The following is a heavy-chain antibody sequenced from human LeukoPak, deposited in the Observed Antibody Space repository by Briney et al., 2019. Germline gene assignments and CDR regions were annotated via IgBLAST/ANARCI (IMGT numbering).Heavy chain of an antibody. D-gene: IGHD2-15*01. CDR1: GGSFSGYY. V-gene: IGHV4-34*01. Sequence: PSETLSLTCAVYGGSFSGYYWSWIRQPPGKGLEWIGEINHSGSTNYNPSLKSRVTISVDTSKNQFSLKLSSVTAADTAVYYCARGLGYCSGGSCYPGHYFDYWGQGTLVTVSS. CDR2: INHSGST. CDR3: ARGLGYCSGGSCYPGHYFDY. J-gene: IGHJ4*02.